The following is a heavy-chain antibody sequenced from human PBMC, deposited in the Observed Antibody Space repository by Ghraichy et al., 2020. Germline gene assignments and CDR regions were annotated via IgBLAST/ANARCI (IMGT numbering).Heavy chain of an antibody. CDR1: GGSFSSYY. D-gene: IGHD3-3*01. V-gene: IGHV4-34*01. J-gene: IGHJ3*02. CDR2: INPSGST. Sequence: SETLSLSCAVYGGSFSSYYCSWVRQPPGKGLEWIGEINPSGSTNYNPTLKSRVAISIDTSKNQFSLKLSSVSAAATALYYCASGLEHDCWSGNWSDAFDMWGQGTMVPVSS. CDR3: ASGLEHDCWSGNWSDAFDM.